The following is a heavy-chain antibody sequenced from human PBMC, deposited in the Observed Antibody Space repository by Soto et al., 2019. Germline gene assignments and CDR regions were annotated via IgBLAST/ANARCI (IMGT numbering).Heavy chain of an antibody. V-gene: IGHV3-7*01. Sequence: EVQLVESGGGLVQPGGSLRLSCVASGFPFSGHWMSWVRQAPGKGLERVANIKQDGSEEHYVDSVKGRFTVSRDNAKNSLHLQMNSLRAEDTAVYYCARVVGATNTLHNWGQGTLVTVSS. CDR3: ARVVGATNTLHN. D-gene: IGHD1-26*01. J-gene: IGHJ4*02. CDR2: IKQDGSEE. CDR1: GFPFSGHW.